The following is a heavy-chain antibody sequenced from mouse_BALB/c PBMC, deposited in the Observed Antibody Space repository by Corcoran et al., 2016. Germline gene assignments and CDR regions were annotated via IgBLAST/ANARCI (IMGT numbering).Heavy chain of an antibody. CDR3: ASYYRYDEGYAMDY. Sequence: QIQLVQSGPELKKPGETVKISCKASGYTFTNYGMNWVKQSPGKGLKCMGWINTYTGEPTYAGVFKGRFAFSLETYASTAYLQINNLKNEDTSTYCCASYYRYDEGYAMDYWGKGPAVAVSS. J-gene: IGHJ4*01. CDR2: INTYTGEP. V-gene: IGHV9-3-1*01. CDR1: GYTFTNYG. D-gene: IGHD2-14*01.